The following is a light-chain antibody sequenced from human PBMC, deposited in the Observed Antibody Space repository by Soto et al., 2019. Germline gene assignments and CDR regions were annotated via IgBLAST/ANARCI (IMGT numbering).Light chain of an antibody. CDR2: AAS. Sequence: IQMTQSPSSLSASVGDRVTITCRTTQNIRNYLNWYQQKPGKAPKLLIYAASGLQSGVPSRFSASGSGTDFPLTISYLQPEDFAAYYCQQTYSVPATFGQGTKVE. CDR1: QNIRNY. CDR3: QQTYSVPAT. V-gene: IGKV1-39*01. J-gene: IGKJ1*01.